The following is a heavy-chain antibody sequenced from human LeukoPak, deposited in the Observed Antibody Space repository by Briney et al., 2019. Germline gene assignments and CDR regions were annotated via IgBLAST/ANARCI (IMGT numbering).Heavy chain of an antibody. Sequence: GASVKVSCKASGGTFSSYAISWVRQAPGQGLEWMGGIIPIFGTANYAQKFQGRVTITADESTSTAYMELSSLRSEDTAVYYCARAIPQQGYYGSELIDYWGQGTLVTVSS. CDR3: ARAIPQQGYYGSELIDY. CDR1: GGTFSSYA. D-gene: IGHD3-10*01. J-gene: IGHJ4*02. CDR2: IIPIFGTA. V-gene: IGHV1-69*13.